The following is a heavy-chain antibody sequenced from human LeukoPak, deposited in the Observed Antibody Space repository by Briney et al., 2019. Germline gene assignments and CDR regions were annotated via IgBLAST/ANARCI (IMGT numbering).Heavy chain of an antibody. Sequence: PGGSLRLSCEASGFPFSVYDMHWVRQVPGKGLEWVTAIGTAGATFFADSVKGRFIISRENAKNSLSLEMNGLRAGDTAVYYCARGRGGYFDYWGQGTLVTVSS. V-gene: IGHV3-13*01. CDR3: ARGRGGYFDY. D-gene: IGHD3-10*01. J-gene: IGHJ4*02. CDR2: IGTAGAT. CDR1: GFPFSVYD.